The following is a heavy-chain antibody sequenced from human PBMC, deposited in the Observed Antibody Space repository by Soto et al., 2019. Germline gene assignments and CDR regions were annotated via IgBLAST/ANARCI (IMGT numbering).Heavy chain of an antibody. Sequence: ASETLSLTCTVSGGSISSFFWSWIRQPPGKGLEWIGYIYYTGNSDYNPSLKSRVTISVDTSKNQFSLKLSSVTAADTAVYYCARAGYYYDSSGQSGWFDPWGQGTLVTVSS. CDR2: IYYTGNS. CDR1: GGSISSFF. CDR3: ARAGYYYDSSGQSGWFDP. D-gene: IGHD3-22*01. V-gene: IGHV4-59*01. J-gene: IGHJ5*02.